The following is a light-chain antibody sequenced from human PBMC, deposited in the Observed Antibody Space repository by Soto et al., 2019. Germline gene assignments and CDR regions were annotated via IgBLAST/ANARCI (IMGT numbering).Light chain of an antibody. J-gene: IGLJ1*01. CDR2: DVI. Sequence: QSVLTQPRSVSGSPGQSVTFSCTGTSSDVGAYIYVSWYQQHPGKAPKLIIYDVIKRPSGVPDRFSGSKSGNTASLTISGLQAEDEADYYCQSYDSSLTTFVFGTGTKVTVL. V-gene: IGLV2-11*01. CDR1: SSDVGAYIY. CDR3: QSYDSSLTTFV.